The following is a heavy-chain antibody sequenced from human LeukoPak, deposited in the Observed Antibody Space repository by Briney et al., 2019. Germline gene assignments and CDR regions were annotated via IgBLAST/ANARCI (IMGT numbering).Heavy chain of an antibody. D-gene: IGHD7-27*01. J-gene: IGHJ4*02. CDR1: GFTFSTYG. CDR2: ISGNGGTT. CDR3: AKDRHWGLDY. Sequence: GGSLRLSCAASGFTFSTYGMSWVRQALGKGLEWVSAISGNGGTTYYADSVKGRFTISRDNSKNTLFLQMNTLRAEDTAVYYCAKDRHWGLDYWGQGALVTVSS. V-gene: IGHV3-23*01.